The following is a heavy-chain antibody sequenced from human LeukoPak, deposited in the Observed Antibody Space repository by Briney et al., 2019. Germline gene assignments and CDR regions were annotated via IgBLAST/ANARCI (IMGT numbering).Heavy chain of an antibody. Sequence: SEALSLTCTVSGGSINSGDYYWSWIRQPPGKGLEWIEYIHHSGSTYHNPSRQSRVTISIDTSKNQFSLKLSSVTAADTAVYYCARGRSSSWSFDYWGQGTLVTVSS. D-gene: IGHD6-13*01. CDR3: ARGRSSSWSFDY. J-gene: IGHJ4*02. CDR2: IHHSGST. CDR1: GGSINSGDYY. V-gene: IGHV4-30-4*01.